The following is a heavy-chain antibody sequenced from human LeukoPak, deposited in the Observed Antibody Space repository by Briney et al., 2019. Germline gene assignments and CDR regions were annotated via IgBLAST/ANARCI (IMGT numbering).Heavy chain of an antibody. J-gene: IGHJ4*02. Sequence: SETLSLTCAVYGGSFSGYYWSWIRQPPGKGLEWIGEINHTGSTNYNPSLKSRVTISVDTSKNQFSLKLSSVTAADTAVYYCARRPYDYVWGSYPPPLTGHYFDYWGQGTLVTVSS. CDR1: GGSFSGYY. V-gene: IGHV4-34*01. CDR2: INHTGST. D-gene: IGHD3-16*02. CDR3: ARRPYDYVWGSYPPPLTGHYFDY.